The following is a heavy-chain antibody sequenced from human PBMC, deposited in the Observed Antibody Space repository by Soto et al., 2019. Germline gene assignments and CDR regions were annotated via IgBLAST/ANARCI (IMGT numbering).Heavy chain of an antibody. Sequence: PSETLSLTCTVSGGSISGRSYYWGWIRQPPGKGLEWIGSVYYNGNTYYDPSLKSRVTISVDTSRNQFSLKLSSVTAADTAVYYCARECTVATIGGGMDVWGQGTTVTVSS. CDR2: VYYNGNT. V-gene: IGHV4-39*02. J-gene: IGHJ6*02. D-gene: IGHD5-12*01. CDR1: GGSISGRSYY. CDR3: ARECTVATIGGGMDV.